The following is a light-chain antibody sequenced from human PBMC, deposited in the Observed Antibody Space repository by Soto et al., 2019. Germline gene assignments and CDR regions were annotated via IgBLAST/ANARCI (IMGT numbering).Light chain of an antibody. V-gene: IGLV3-21*02. CDR3: QVLDGNYDDVI. CDR2: DDS. CDR1: IGSKT. Sequence: LTRVPSVXVAPVRKGRITWGEIGSKTVHWYQQKPGKAPVLVVCDDSDRPSGIPDRFSGSNSGNTDTLTISTVEAGDDAAYFCQVLDGNYDDVIFGGVTK. J-gene: IGLJ2*01.